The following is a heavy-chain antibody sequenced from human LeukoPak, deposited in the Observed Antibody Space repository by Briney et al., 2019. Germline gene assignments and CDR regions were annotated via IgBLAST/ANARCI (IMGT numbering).Heavy chain of an antibody. Sequence: GGSLRLSCGASGFMSRSYWMSWVRQAPGEGLEWVANIKEDGSEKHHVDSVKGRFTISRDNAKNSLYLQMNSLRAEDTAVYYCARVRPAISYWGQGTLVTVSS. CDR1: GFMSRSYW. CDR2: IKEDGSEK. V-gene: IGHV3-7*01. CDR3: ARVRPAISY. D-gene: IGHD3-3*02. J-gene: IGHJ4*02.